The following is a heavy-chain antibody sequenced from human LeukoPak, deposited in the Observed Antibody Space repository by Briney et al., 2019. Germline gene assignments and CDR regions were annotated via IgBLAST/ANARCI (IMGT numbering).Heavy chain of an antibody. J-gene: IGHJ4*02. CDR2: ISYDGSNK. CDR1: GFTFSSYA. CDR3: ARGSAAAGTFFHGKSYFDY. D-gene: IGHD6-13*01. Sequence: GRSLRLSCAASGFTFSSYAMHWVRQAPGKGLEWVAVISYDGSNKYYADSVNGRFPISRDNSKNTLYLQMNSLRAEDTAVYYCARGSAAAGTFFHGKSYFDYWGQGTLVTVSS. V-gene: IGHV3-30*01.